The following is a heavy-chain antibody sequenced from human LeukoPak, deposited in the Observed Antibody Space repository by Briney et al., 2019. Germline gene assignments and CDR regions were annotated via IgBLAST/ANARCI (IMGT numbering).Heavy chain of an antibody. V-gene: IGHV1-8*01. Sequence: ASVKVSCKASGYTFTSYDINWLRQATGQGLEWMGWMNPNSGNTGYAQKFQGRVTMTRNTSIDTAYLEVSSLRSEDTAMYYCARVFGGHEIGFWGQGTQVTVSS. CDR1: GYTFTSYD. J-gene: IGHJ4*02. CDR2: MNPNSGNT. CDR3: ARVFGGHEIGF. D-gene: IGHD5-12*01.